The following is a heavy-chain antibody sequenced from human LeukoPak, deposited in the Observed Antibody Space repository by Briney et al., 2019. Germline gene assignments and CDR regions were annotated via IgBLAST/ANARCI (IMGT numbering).Heavy chain of an antibody. V-gene: IGHV3-30*02. J-gene: IGHJ3*02. Sequence: PGGSLRRSCAASGVTVSSDGMHWVGQAPGKGLEGVAFIRYDGSNKYYADSVKGRFTISRDNSKNTLYLQMNSLRAEDTAVYYCAKGLLTTYYYDSSGYTRFNDAFDIWGQGTMVTVSS. CDR2: IRYDGSNK. CDR1: GVTVSSDG. CDR3: AKGLLTTYYYDSSGYTRFNDAFDI. D-gene: IGHD3-22*01.